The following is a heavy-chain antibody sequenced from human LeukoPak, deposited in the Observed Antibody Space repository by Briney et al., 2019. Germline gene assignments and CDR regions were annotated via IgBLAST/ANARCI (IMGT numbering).Heavy chain of an antibody. CDR1: GFTFSDYY. V-gene: IGHV3-11*04. CDR2: ISSSGSTI. CDR3: ARDSRSYCSGGSCQYYYYYYMDV. Sequence: PGGSLRLSCAASGFTFSDYYMSWIRQAPGKGLEWVSYISSSGSTIYYADSVKGRFTISRDNAKNPLYLQMNSLRAEDTAVYYCARDSRSYCSGGSCQYYYYYYMDVWGKGTTVTVSS. J-gene: IGHJ6*03. D-gene: IGHD2-15*01.